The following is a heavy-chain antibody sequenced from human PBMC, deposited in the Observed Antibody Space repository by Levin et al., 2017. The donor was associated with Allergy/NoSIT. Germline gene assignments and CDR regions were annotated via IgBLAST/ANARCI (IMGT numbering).Heavy chain of an antibody. J-gene: IGHJ5*02. CDR3: ARVERGLTWFDP. D-gene: IGHD1-1*01. CDR2: IYYSGST. CDR1: GGSISSYY. V-gene: IGHV4-59*01. Sequence: GSLRLSCTVSGGSISSYYWSWIRQPPGKGLEWIGYIYYSGSTNYNPSLKSRVTISVDTSKNQFSLKLSSVTAADTAVYYCARVERGLTWFDPWGQGTLVTVSS.